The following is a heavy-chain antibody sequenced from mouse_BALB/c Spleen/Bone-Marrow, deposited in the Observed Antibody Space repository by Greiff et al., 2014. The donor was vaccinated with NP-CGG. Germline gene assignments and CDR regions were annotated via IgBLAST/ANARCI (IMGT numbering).Heavy chain of an antibody. Sequence: QVQLQQPGAELAKPGASVEMSCKASGYTFTNYWMHWVKQRPGQGLEWIGYINPSTGYTEYNQKFKDKATLTADKSSSTAYMQLSSLTSEDSAVYYCARSPYGHFDYWGQGTTLTVSS. J-gene: IGHJ2*01. CDR2: INPSTGYT. D-gene: IGHD1-1*02. CDR3: ARSPYGHFDY. CDR1: GYTFTNYW. V-gene: IGHV1-7*01.